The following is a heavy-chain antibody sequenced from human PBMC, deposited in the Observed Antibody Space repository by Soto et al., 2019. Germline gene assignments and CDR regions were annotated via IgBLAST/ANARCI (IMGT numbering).Heavy chain of an antibody. V-gene: IGHV1-69*06. CDR1: GYTFTSYG. CDR2: IIPIFGTA. CDR3: ARYCSGGSCYGLSNYYYYYGMDV. J-gene: IGHJ6*02. D-gene: IGHD2-15*01. Sequence: SVKVSCKASGYTFTSYGISWVRQAPGQGLEWMGGIIPIFGTANYAQKFQGRVTITADKSTSTAYMELSSLRSEDTAVYYCARYCSGGSCYGLSNYYYYYGMDVWGQGTTVTVSS.